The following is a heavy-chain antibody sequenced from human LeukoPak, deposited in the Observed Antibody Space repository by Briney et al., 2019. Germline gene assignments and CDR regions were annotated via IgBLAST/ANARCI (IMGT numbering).Heavy chain of an antibody. D-gene: IGHD2-15*01. J-gene: IGHJ4*02. Sequence: ASVKVSCKASGGTFSSYAISWVRQAPGQGLEWMGIINPSGGSTSYAQKFQGRVTMTRDMSTSTVYMELSSLRSEDTAVYYCASTPNCSGGSCYDYWGQGTLVTVSS. CDR2: INPSGGST. CDR3: ASTPNCSGGSCYDY. CDR1: GGTFSSYA. V-gene: IGHV1-46*01.